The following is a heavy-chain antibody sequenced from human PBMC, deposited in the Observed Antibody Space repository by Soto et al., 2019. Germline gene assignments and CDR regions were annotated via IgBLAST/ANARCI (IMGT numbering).Heavy chain of an antibody. D-gene: IGHD4-17*01. CDR1: GGSISSYY. V-gene: IGHV4-59*01. CDR3: ARWYGGSLDY. Sequence: SETLSVTWTVSGGSISSYYWSWIRQPPGKGLEWIGYIYYSGSTNYNPSLKSRVTISVDTSKNQFSLKLSSVTAADTAVYYCARWYGGSLDYWGQGTLVTVSS. CDR2: IYYSGST. J-gene: IGHJ4*02.